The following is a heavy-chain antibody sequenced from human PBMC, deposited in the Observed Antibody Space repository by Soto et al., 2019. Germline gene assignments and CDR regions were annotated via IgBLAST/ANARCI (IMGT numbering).Heavy chain of an antibody. CDR3: ARDPIFGSVHYYYMDV. J-gene: IGHJ6*03. D-gene: IGHD3-10*02. CDR1: GFTFSSYG. V-gene: IGHV3-33*01. CDR2: IWYDGSSK. Sequence: GGSLRLSCAASGFTFSSYGMHWVRQAPGKGLEWVAVIWYDGSSKYYADSVKGRFTISRDNSKNTLYLQMNSLRAEDTAVYYCARDPIFGSVHYYYMDVWGKGTTVTVSS.